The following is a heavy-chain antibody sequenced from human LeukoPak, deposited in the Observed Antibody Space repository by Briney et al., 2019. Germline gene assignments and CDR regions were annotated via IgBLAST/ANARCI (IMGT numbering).Heavy chain of an antibody. CDR2: ISWNSGSI. D-gene: IGHD5-18*01. CDR1: GFTFDDYA. V-gene: IGHV3-9*01. J-gene: IGHJ4*02. CDR3: AKASGYSYGFLGY. Sequence: PGGSLRLSCAASGFTFDDYAMHWVRQAPGKGLEWVSGISWNSGSIGYADSVKGRFTISRDNAKNSLYLQMNSLRAEDTALYYCAKASGYSYGFLGYWGQGTLVTVSS.